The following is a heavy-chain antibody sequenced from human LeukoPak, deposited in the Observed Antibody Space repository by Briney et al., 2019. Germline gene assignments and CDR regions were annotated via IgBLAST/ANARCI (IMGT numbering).Heavy chain of an antibody. J-gene: IGHJ3*02. CDR2: FDPEDGET. Sequence: ASVKVSCKVSGYILTELSMHWVRQAPGKGLEWMGGFDPEDGETIYAQKFQGRVTMTEDTSTDTAYMELSSLRSEDTAVYYCATDYYDSSGYYYLDAFDIWGQGTMVTVSS. D-gene: IGHD3-22*01. V-gene: IGHV1-24*01. CDR3: ATDYYDSSGYYYLDAFDI. CDR1: GYILTELS.